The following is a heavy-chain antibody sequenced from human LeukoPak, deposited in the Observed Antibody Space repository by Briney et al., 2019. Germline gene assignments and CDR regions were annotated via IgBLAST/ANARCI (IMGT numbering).Heavy chain of an antibody. CDR3: ARDPASRGYSYGYDLDY. V-gene: IGHV3-21*01. CDR1: GFTFSSYS. D-gene: IGHD5-18*01. J-gene: IGHJ4*02. Sequence: GGSLRLSCAASGFTFSSYSMNWVRQAPGKGQEWVSSISSSSSYIYYADSVKGRFTISRDNAKNSLYLQMNSLRAEDTAVYYCARDPASRGYSYGYDLDYWGQGTLVTVSS. CDR2: ISSSSSYI.